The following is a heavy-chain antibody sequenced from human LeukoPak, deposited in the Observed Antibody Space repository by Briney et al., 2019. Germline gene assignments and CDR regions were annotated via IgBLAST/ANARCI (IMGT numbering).Heavy chain of an antibody. V-gene: IGHV3-15*01. CDR2: IKSKTDGGTT. J-gene: IGHJ4*02. Sequence: GGSLRLSCAASGFTFSNAWMSWVRQAPGKGLEWVGRIKSKTDGGTTDYAAPVKGRFTISRDDSKNTLYLQMNSLKTEDRAVYYCAARYNWNDLAYWGQGTLVTVSS. CDR3: AARYNWNDLAY. CDR1: GFTFSNAW. D-gene: IGHD1-1*01.